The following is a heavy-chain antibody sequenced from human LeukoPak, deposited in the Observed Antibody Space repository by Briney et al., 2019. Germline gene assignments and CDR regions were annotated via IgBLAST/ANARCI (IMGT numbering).Heavy chain of an antibody. D-gene: IGHD5-18*01. CDR2: IYHNGNT. CDR1: GGSISSGGYS. CDR3: ASGGYSYGFDY. Sequence: PSETLSLTCAVSGGSISSGGYSWSWIREPPGKGLEWIGYIYHNGNTYYSPSLKSRVTISVDRSKNQLSLKLSSVTAADTAMYYCASGGYSYGFDYWGQGTLVTVSS. J-gene: IGHJ4*02. V-gene: IGHV4-30-2*01.